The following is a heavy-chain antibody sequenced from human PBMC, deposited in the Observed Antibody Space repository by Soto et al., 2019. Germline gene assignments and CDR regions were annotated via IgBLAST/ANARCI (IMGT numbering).Heavy chain of an antibody. V-gene: IGHV3-7*01. CDR2: IKQDGSEK. CDR1: GFTFSSYW. Sequence: EVQLVESGGGLVQPGGSLRLSCAASGFTFSSYWMSWVRQAPGKGLEWVANIKQDGSEKYYVDSVKGRFTISRDNAKNSLYLQMNSLRAEDTAVYYCARMPHLPFVTSRTWLDPWGQGTLVTVSS. J-gene: IGHJ5*02. CDR3: ARMPHLPFVTSRTWLDP. D-gene: IGHD2-2*01.